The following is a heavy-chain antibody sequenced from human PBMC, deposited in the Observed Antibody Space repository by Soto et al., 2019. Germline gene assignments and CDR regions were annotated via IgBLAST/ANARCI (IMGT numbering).Heavy chain of an antibody. CDR3: ARWKRNLGYYYGMDV. CDR2: IWYDGSNK. D-gene: IGHD1-1*01. V-gene: IGHV3-33*01. J-gene: IGHJ6*02. CDR1: GFTFSSYG. Sequence: QVQLVESGGGVVQPGRSLRLSCAASGFTFSSYGMHWVRQAPGKGLEWVAVIWYDGSNKYYADSVKGRFTISRDNSKNTLYLQMNSLRAEDTAVYYCARWKRNLGYYYGMDVWGQGTTVTVSS.